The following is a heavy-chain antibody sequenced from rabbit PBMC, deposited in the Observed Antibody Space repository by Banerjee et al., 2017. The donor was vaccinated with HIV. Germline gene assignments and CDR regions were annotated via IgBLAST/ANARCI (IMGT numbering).Heavy chain of an antibody. CDR3: AREINSGWGHFNL. CDR2: IGTRTGNT. Sequence: QQRLEESGGGLVKPGGTLTLTCKASGFDFSIDAMCWDRQAPGKGLELIACIGTRTGNTWYASWAKGRFTISTTSSTTVTLQMTSLTAADTATYFCAREINSGWGHFNLWGPGTLVTVS. V-gene: IGHV1S45*01. J-gene: IGHJ4*01. D-gene: IGHD4-1*01. CDR1: GFDFSIDA.